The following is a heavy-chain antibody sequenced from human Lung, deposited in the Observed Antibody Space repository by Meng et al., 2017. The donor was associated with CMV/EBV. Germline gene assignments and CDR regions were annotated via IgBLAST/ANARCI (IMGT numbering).Heavy chain of an antibody. CDR3: ARGTVTSRVRVTPFAIKRVYGLDF. CDR2: INHSGST. J-gene: IGHJ6*02. CDR1: GGSFSGYF. V-gene: IGHV4-34*01. Sequence: SETLSLXCAVYGGSFSGYFWSWIRQPPGKGLEWIGEINHSGSTNYNPSLKSRVTISVDTSKNQFFLELSSVTAADTAVYYCARGTVTSRVRVTPFAIKRVYGLDFWXQGTGVTVSS. D-gene: IGHD4-11*01.